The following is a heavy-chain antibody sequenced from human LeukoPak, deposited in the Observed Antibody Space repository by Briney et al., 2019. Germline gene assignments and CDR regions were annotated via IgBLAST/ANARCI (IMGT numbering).Heavy chain of an antibody. J-gene: IGHJ4*02. V-gene: IGHV3-33*01. CDR1: GFTFSSHG. CDR3: ARDSNSGYDLVY. D-gene: IGHD5-12*01. Sequence: GGSLRLSCAASGFTFSSHGMHWVRQAPGKGLEWVAVIWYDGSKRYYADSVKGRFTISRDNAKNSLYLQMNSLRAEDTAVYYCARDSNSGYDLVYWGQGTLVTVSS. CDR2: IWYDGSKR.